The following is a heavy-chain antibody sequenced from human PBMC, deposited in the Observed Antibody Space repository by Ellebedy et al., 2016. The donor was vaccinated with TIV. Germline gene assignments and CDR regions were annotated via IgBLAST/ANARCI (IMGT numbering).Heavy chain of an antibody. V-gene: IGHV4-59*08. J-gene: IGHJ4*02. Sequence: SETLSLTCSVSGGSISYYYWNWIRQPPGKGLEWIGYIYYSGSTHYNLSLKSRVTISVDTSKNQFSLKLTSVTAAGTAVYYCARQATVAGSFDSWGQGTLVTVSS. CDR3: ARQATVAGSFDS. D-gene: IGHD4-23*01. CDR1: GGSISYYY. CDR2: IYYSGST.